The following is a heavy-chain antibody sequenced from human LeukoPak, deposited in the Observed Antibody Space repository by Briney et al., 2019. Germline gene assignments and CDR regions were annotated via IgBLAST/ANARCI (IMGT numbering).Heavy chain of an antibody. J-gene: IGHJ4*02. D-gene: IGHD3-22*01. V-gene: IGHV3-23*01. Sequence: GGSLRLSCAASGFTFSSYAISWVRQAPGKGLEWVSAISGSGGSTYYADSVKGRFTISRDNSKNTLYLQMNSLRAEDTAVYYCAREITMIVVVITNLFDYWGQGTLVTVSS. CDR1: GFTFSSYA. CDR2: ISGSGGST. CDR3: AREITMIVVVITNLFDY.